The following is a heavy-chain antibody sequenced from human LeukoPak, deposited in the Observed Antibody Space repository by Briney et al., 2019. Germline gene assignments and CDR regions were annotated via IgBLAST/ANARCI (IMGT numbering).Heavy chain of an antibody. D-gene: IGHD3-22*01. CDR3: AKDPNYYDSSGTFDY. J-gene: IGHJ4*02. CDR1: GFTFSSYW. CDR2: INNDGSIT. V-gene: IGHV3-74*01. Sequence: GGSLRLSCAASGFTFSSYWMHWVRQDPGKGLVWVSHINNDGSITNYADSVKGRFTISRDNAKNTLYLQMNSLRAEDTAVYYCAKDPNYYDSSGTFDYWGQGTLVTVSS.